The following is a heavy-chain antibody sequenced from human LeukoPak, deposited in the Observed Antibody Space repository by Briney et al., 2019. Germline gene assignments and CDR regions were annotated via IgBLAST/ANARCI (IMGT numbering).Heavy chain of an antibody. CDR1: GGSISSSNYY. V-gene: IGHV4-39*01. Sequence: SETLSLTCTVSGGSISSSNYYWGWIRQPPGTGLEWIGSIYYSGSTYSNPSLKSRVTISVDTSKNQSSLKLSSVTAADTAVYYCARPTSGSYSAPFDYWGQGTLVTVSS. CDR3: ARPTSGSYSAPFDY. D-gene: IGHD1-26*01. J-gene: IGHJ4*02. CDR2: IYYSGST.